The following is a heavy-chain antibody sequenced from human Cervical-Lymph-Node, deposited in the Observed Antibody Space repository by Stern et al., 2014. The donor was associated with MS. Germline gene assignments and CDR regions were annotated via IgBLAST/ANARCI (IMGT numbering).Heavy chain of an antibody. Sequence: VQLVESGGGVVQPGTSLRLSCAASGFTFSSYGMHWVRQAPGKGLEWVALAWYDGSTAYYTNSVKGRFTNSRDNSKNTLSLQMNSLTAEDTAVYYCARGHIPYAYNYLFDYWGQGTLVTVSS. CDR2: AWYDGSTA. J-gene: IGHJ4*02. CDR3: ARGHIPYAYNYLFDY. D-gene: IGHD5-24*01. V-gene: IGHV3-33*01. CDR1: GFTFSSYG.